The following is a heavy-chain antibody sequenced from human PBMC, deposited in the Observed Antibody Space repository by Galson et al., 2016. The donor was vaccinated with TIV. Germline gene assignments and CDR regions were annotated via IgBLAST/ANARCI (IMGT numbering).Heavy chain of an antibody. CDR3: GRIGSQGYHDYYYAIDV. D-gene: IGHD2-2*01. J-gene: IGHJ6*02. V-gene: IGHV4-4*08. CDR1: GGSISGDY. CDR2: IYPGRSS. Sequence: QVQLQESGPGLVKPSETLSLTCTVSGGSISGDYWTWIRQPPGKGLEWIGYIYPGRSSHYHPSPTSRVTISEDTYRSQVSLRLTSVTAADTAVYYCGRIGSQGYHDYYYAIDVWGQGTTVSVSS.